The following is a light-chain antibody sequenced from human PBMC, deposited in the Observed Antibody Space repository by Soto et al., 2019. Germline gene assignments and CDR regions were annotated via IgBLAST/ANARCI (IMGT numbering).Light chain of an antibody. Sequence: QSVLTQPPSASGTPGQTIAISCSGGSSNIGSHTVNWYQQLPGTAPRLLIDSNTQRPSGVPDRFSGYKSGTSASLAISGLQSEYEGDYYCAAWDDSLNGVVFGGGTKLTVL. CDR2: SNT. CDR3: AAWDDSLNGVV. CDR1: SSNIGSHT. V-gene: IGLV1-44*01. J-gene: IGLJ2*01.